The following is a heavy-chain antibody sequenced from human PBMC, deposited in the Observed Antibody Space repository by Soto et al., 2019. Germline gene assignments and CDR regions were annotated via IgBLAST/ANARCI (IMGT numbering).Heavy chain of an antibody. CDR1: GGSISSYY. D-gene: IGHD6-6*01. CDR2: IYYSGST. J-gene: IGHJ4*02. Sequence: SETLSLTCTVFGGSISSYYWSWIRHPPGKGLEWIGDIYYSGSTYNNPSLKRRVTISVDTSKSQFSLKLSSVTAADTAVYYYAREVSSYSSSRTRNYWGQGTLVTVS. CDR3: AREVSSYSSSRTRNY. V-gene: IGHV4-30-4*08.